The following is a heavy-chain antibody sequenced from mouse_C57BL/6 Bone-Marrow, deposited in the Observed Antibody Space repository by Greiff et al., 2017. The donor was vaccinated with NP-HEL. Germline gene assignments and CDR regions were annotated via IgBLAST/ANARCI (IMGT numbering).Heavy chain of an antibody. Sequence: VKLVESGPGLVQPSQSLSITCTVSGFSLTSYGVHWVRQSPGKGLEWLGVIWSGGSTDYNAAFISRLSISKDNSKSQVFFKMNSLQADDTAIYYCATYDGYYVGYAMDYWGQGTSVTVS. CDR1: GFSLTSYG. CDR2: IWSGGST. J-gene: IGHJ4*01. D-gene: IGHD2-3*01. V-gene: IGHV2-2*01. CDR3: ATYDGYYVGYAMDY.